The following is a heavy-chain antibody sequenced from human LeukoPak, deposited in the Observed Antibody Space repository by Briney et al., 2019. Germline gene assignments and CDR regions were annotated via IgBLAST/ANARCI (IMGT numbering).Heavy chain of an antibody. CDR1: GFTFSSYA. CDR3: AKSEGRYYYYGMDV. CDR2: ISGSGVST. J-gene: IGHJ6*02. Sequence: GGSLRLSCAASGFTFSSYAMNWVRQAPGKGLEWVSAISGSGVSTYYADSVKGRFTISRDNSKNTLYLQMNSLRAEDTAVYYCAKSEGRYYYYGMDVWGQGTTVTASS. V-gene: IGHV3-23*01.